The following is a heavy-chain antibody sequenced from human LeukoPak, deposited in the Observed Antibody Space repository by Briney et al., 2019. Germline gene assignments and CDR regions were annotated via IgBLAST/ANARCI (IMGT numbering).Heavy chain of an antibody. CDR3: ARDLGGGSYYYFDY. Sequence: ASVKVSCKVSGYTLTELSMHWVRQAPGKGLEWMGGFDPEDGETIYAQKFQGRVTMTEDTSTSTAYMELRSLRSDDTAVYYCARDLGGGSYYYFDYWGQGTLVTVSS. D-gene: IGHD1-26*01. CDR2: FDPEDGET. CDR1: GYTLTELS. J-gene: IGHJ4*02. V-gene: IGHV1-24*01.